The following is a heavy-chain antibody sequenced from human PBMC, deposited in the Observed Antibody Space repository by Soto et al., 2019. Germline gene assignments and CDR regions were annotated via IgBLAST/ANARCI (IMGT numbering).Heavy chain of an antibody. CDR1: GFTFNDAA. CDR3: TRHVAAY. J-gene: IGHJ4*02. V-gene: IGHV3-73*01. D-gene: IGHD2-15*01. Sequence: EVQLVESGGGLVQPGGSLKLSCSASGFTFNDAAMHWVRQASGKGLEWVGRIRSKANSYATAYAASVKGRFTISRDDSENTAYLQMNSLKTEDAAVYYCTRHVAAYWGQGTLVTVSS. CDR2: IRSKANSYAT.